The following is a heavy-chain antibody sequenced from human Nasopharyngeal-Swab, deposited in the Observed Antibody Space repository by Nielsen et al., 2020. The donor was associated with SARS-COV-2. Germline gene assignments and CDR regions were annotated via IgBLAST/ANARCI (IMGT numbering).Heavy chain of an antibody. CDR2: ISSSSSYI. CDR3: ARGRSSSWHGGYFDY. V-gene: IGHV3-21*01. D-gene: IGHD6-13*01. J-gene: IGHJ4*02. CDR1: GFTFDDYA. Sequence: GESLKISCAASGFTFDDYAMNWVRQAPGKGLEWVSSISSSSSYIYYADSVKGRFTISRDNAKNSLYLQMNSLRAEDTAVYYCARGRSSSWHGGYFDYWGQGTLVTVSS.